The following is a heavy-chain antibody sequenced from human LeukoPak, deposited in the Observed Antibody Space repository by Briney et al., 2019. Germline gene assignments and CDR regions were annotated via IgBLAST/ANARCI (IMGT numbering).Heavy chain of an antibody. CDR1: GGSISSYY. J-gene: IGHJ4*02. CDR3: ARSSSWYGTCGF. V-gene: IGHV4-59*01. CDR2: IYYSGST. D-gene: IGHD6-13*01. Sequence: SETLSLTCTVSGGSISSYYWSWIRQPPGKGLEWIGYIYYSGSTNYNPSLKSRVTISVDTSKNQFSLKLSSVTAADTAVYYCARSSSWYGTCGFWGQGTLVTVSS.